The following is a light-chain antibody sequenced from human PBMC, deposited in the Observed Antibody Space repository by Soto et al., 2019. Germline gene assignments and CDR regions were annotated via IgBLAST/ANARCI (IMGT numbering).Light chain of an antibody. V-gene: IGLV2-14*01. CDR1: SSDVGRYNY. J-gene: IGLJ1*01. CDR3: SSYATSSTLV. Sequence: QSALAQPASVSGSPGQSITISCTGTSSDVGRYNYVAWYQQHPGKAPKVLIFEVSNRPSGVSSRFSGSKSGNTASLNISGRQAEDEADYYCSSYATSSTLVFGTGTKVTVL. CDR2: EVS.